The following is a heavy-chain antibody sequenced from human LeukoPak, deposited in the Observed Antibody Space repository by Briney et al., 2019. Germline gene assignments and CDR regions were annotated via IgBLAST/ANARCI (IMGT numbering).Heavy chain of an antibody. CDR1: GGSFSGYY. J-gene: IGHJ4*02. CDR2: INHSGST. D-gene: IGHD2-2*01. Sequence: SETLSLTCAVHGGSFSGYYWSWIRQPPGKGLEWIGEINHSGSTNYNPSLKSRVTISVDTSKKQFSLKLSSVTAADTAVYYCARNVVVVPAAPDTAMVSGGFDYWGQGTLVTVSS. CDR3: ARNVVVVPAAPDTAMVSGGFDY. V-gene: IGHV4-34*01.